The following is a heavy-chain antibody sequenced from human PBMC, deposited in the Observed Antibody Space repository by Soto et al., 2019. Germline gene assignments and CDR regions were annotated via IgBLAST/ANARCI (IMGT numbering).Heavy chain of an antibody. CDR3: ARGVGYIDFRGFFDF. D-gene: IGHD6-25*01. J-gene: IGHJ4*02. Sequence: QVPLVQSGSEVKKPGASVKVSCETSGYTFTNFDITWVRLATGQGLEWMGWMIPNTGNTGYAQNFQGRVTLTRDTSRRTAYMELRGLRSEDTALYYCARGVGYIDFRGFFDFWGQGTLVTVSS. CDR2: MIPNTGNT. CDR1: GYTFTNFD. V-gene: IGHV1-8*01.